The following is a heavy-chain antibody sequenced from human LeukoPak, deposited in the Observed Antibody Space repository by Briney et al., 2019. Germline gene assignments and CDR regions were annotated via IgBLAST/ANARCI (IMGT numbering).Heavy chain of an antibody. CDR2: INHSGST. Sequence: SETLSLTCAVYGGSFSGYYWSWIRQPPGKGLEWIGEINHSGSTNYNPSLKSRVTISVGTSKNQFSLKLSSVTAADTAVYYCATKGITFDYWGQGTLVTVSS. CDR3: ATKGITFDY. J-gene: IGHJ4*02. V-gene: IGHV4-34*01. CDR1: GGSFSGYY.